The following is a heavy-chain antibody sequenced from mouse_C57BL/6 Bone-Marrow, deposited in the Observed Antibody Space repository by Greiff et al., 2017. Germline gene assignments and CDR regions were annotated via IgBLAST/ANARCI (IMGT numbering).Heavy chain of an antibody. D-gene: IGHD3-2*02. CDR3: VESRLLRCDY. V-gene: IGHV14-2*01. J-gene: IGHJ2*01. CDR2: IDPEDGET. CDR1: GFNIKDYY. Sequence: EVKLVESGAELVKPGASVKLSCTASGFNIKDYYMHWVKQRTEQGLEWIGRIDPEDGETKYAPKFQGKATITADTSSNTAYLQLSSLTSEDTAVYICVESRLLRCDYWGQGTTLTVSS.